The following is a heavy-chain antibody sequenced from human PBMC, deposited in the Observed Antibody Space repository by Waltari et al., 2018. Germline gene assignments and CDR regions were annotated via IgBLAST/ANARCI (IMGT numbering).Heavy chain of an antibody. CDR2: SNPNRGGT. V-gene: IGHV1-2*06. J-gene: IGHJ4*02. Sequence: QVQLVQSGAEVKKPGASVKVSCKASGYTFTGYYMPWVRQAPGQGLEWMGRSNPNRGGTNYAQKCQGRVTMTRDTSISTADMELSRLRSDDTAVYYCARGSEWLPAEGGYWGQGTLVTVSS. D-gene: IGHD6-19*01. CDR3: ARGSEWLPAEGGY. CDR1: GYTFTGYY.